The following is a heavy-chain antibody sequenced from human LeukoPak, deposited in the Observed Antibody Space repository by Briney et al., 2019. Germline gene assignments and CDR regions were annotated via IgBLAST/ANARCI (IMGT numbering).Heavy chain of an antibody. CDR3: AVTMRSTLDY. CDR1: GDSISNYY. D-gene: IGHD5-24*01. V-gene: IGHV4-4*07. J-gene: IGHJ4*02. CDR2: MYTSGST. Sequence: SETLSLTCTVSGDSISNYYRNWIRQPAGKGLEWIGRMYTSGSTNYNPSLKSRVTMSVDTSKNQFSLKLSSVTAADTAVYYCAVTMRSTLDYWGQETLVTVSS.